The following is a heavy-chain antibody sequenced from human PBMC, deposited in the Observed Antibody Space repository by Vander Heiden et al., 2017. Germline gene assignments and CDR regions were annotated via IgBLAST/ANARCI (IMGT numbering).Heavy chain of an antibody. V-gene: IGHV1-46*01. D-gene: IGHD2-21*02. J-gene: IGHJ4*02. CDR3: ARERRYGGNSPTFDY. CDR1: VYTSTSYY. CDR2: INPSGGST. Sequence: QVQLVQSGAEVKKPGASVKVSCKASVYTSTSYYMHWVRQAPGQGLEWMGIINPSGGSTSYAQKLQGRVTMTRDTSTSTVYMELSSLRSEDTAVYYCARERRYGGNSPTFDYWGQGTLVTVSS.